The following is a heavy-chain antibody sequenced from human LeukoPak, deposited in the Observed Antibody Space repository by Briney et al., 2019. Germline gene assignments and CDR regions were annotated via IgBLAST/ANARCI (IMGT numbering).Heavy chain of an antibody. J-gene: IGHJ4*02. D-gene: IGHD3-3*02. CDR3: ARWAFSLFDY. CDR2: INHSGST. CDR1: GGSFSGYY. V-gene: IGHV4-34*01. Sequence: NASETLSLTCAVYGGSFSGYYWSWIRQPPGKGLEWIGEINHSGSTNYNPSLKSRVTISVDTSKNQFSLKLSSVTAADTAVYYCARWAFSLFDYWGQGTLVTVSS.